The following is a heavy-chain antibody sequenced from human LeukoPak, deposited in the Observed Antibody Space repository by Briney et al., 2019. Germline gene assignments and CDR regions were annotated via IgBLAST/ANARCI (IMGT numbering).Heavy chain of an antibody. Sequence: GESLEISCKGSGYSFTSYWIGGVRQVPGKGLEGMGIIYPGDSDTRYSPSCQGQVTISADKSISTAYLQWSSLKASDTAMYYCARQAYGSHFDAFDIWGQGTMVTVSS. CDR2: IYPGDSDT. D-gene: IGHD3-22*01. CDR3: ARQAYGSHFDAFDI. J-gene: IGHJ3*02. V-gene: IGHV5-51*01. CDR1: GYSFTSYW.